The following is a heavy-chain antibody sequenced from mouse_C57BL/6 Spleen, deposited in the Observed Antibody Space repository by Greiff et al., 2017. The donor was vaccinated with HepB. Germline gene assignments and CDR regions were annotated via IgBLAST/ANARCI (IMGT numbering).Heavy chain of an antibody. D-gene: IGHD1-1*01. CDR1: GYTFTDYY. CDR2: INPYNGGT. CDR3: ESAYGSRYDWYFDV. V-gene: IGHV1-19*01. J-gene: IGHJ1*03. Sequence: EVQLQQSGPVLVKPGASVKMSCKASGYTFTDYYMNWVKQSHGKSLEWIGVINPYNGGTSYNQKFKGKATLTVDKSSSTAYMELNSLKSEDSAVYYCESAYGSRYDWYFDVWGTGTTVTVSS.